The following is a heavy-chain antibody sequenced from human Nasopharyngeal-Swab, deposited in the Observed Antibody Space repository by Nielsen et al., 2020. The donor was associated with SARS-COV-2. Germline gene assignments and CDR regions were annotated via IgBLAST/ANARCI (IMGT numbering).Heavy chain of an antibody. D-gene: IGHD2-15*01. CDR3: ARQWYCSGGSCYPPGAFDI. CDR1: GGSISSSSYY. J-gene: IGHJ3*02. Sequence: GSLRLSCTVSGGSISSSSYYWGWIRQPPGKWLEWIGSIYYSGSTYCNPSLKSRVTVSVDTSKNQFSLKLNSVTAADTAMYYCARQWYCSGGSCYPPGAFDIWGQGTMVTVSS. CDR2: IYYSGST. V-gene: IGHV4-39*01.